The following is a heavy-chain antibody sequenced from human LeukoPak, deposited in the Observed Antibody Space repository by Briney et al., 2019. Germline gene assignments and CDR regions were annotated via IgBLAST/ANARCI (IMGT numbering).Heavy chain of an antibody. CDR3: ARTGSYSSGWYYWPRYFDY. Sequence: GGSLRLSCAASGFTLSSYSMSWVRQAPGKGLEWVSSISSSSSYIYYADSVKGRFTISRDNAKNSLYLQMNSLRAEDTAVYYCARTGSYSSGWYYWPRYFDYWGQGTLVTVSS. CDR1: GFTLSSYS. D-gene: IGHD6-19*01. V-gene: IGHV3-21*01. J-gene: IGHJ4*02. CDR2: ISSSSSYI.